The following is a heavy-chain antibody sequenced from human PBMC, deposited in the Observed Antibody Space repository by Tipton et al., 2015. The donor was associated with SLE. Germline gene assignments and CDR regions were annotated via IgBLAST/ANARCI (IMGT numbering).Heavy chain of an antibody. V-gene: IGHV4-61*02. J-gene: IGHJ6*03. CDR2: FFTSEST. CDR3: ARAPGLDRDYSYFYYMDV. CDR1: GDSITRGNYY. Sequence: TLSLTCTVSGDSITRGNYYWTWIRQPAGKGLEWIGRFFTSESTNYNPSLKSRVTISLDTSNNQFSLKVTSVTAADTAVYYCARAPGLDRDYSYFYYMDVWGKGTTVTVSS. D-gene: IGHD3/OR15-3a*01.